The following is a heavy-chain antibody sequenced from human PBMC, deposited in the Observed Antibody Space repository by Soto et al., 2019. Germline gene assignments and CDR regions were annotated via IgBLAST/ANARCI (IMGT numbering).Heavy chain of an antibody. D-gene: IGHD1-26*01. CDR1: GYTFTSYY. CDR3: ARGTRGGVSGSYYARFDP. V-gene: IGHV1-46*01. J-gene: IGHJ5*02. CDR2: INPSGGST. Sequence: GASVKVSCKASGYTFTSYYMHWVRQAPGQGLEWMGIINPSGGSTSYAQKFQGRVTMTRDTSTSTVYMELSSLRSEDTAVYYCARGTRGGVSGSYYARFDPWGQGTLVTVSS.